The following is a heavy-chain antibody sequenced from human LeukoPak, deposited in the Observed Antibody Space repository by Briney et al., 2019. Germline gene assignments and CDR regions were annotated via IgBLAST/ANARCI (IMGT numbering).Heavy chain of an antibody. J-gene: IGHJ4*02. CDR1: GFTFSSYS. CDR3: AKDIGGRYYDSSGYSDY. D-gene: IGHD3-22*01. CDR2: ISSSSSYI. Sequence: GGSLRLSCAASGFTFSSYSMNWVRQAPGKGLEWVSSISSSSSYIYYADSVKGRFTISRDNAKNSLYLQMNSLRAEDTALYYCAKDIGGRYYDSSGYSDYWGQGTLVTVSS. V-gene: IGHV3-21*04.